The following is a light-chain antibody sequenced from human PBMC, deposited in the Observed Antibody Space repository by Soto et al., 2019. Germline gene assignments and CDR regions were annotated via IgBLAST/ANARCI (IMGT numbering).Light chain of an antibody. CDR2: EVT. V-gene: IGLV2-14*01. CDR1: TSDFGFYNY. Sequence: QSALTQPASVSGSPGQSITISCTGTTSDFGFYNYVSWYQHHPGKAPKLLIYEVTNRHSGVSNRFSGSKSGNTASLTISGLQAEDEADYYCSLYTSENTYVFGTGTKVTVL. CDR3: SLYTSENTYV. J-gene: IGLJ1*01.